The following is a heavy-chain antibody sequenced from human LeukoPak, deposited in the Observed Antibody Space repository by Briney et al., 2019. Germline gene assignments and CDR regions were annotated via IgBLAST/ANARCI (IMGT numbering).Heavy chain of an antibody. V-gene: IGHV3-9*01. CDR3: AKAVPRYCSSTSCYSNGMDV. Sequence: PGRSLRLSCAASGFTFDDYAMHWVRQAPGKGLEWVSGISWNSGSIGYADSVKGRFTISRDNAKNSLYLQMNSLRAEDTALCYCAKAVPRYCSSTSCYSNGMDVWGQGTTVTVSS. J-gene: IGHJ6*02. D-gene: IGHD2-2*01. CDR2: ISWNSGSI. CDR1: GFTFDDYA.